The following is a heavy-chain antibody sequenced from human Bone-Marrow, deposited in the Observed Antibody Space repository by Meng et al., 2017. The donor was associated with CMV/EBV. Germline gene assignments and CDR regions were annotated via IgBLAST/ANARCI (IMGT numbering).Heavy chain of an antibody. D-gene: IGHD6-19*01. CDR1: EYTFASFD. CDR2: MNPNSGNT. CDR3: ATGVADFEY. Sequence: VRPVKPGGGVKRPVASVKVSWKTSEYTFASFDINSVRQAAGQGLEWMGWMNPNSGNTDYAQKFQGRVTMTRNISKSTAYMDLSSLRSEDTAVYYCATGVADFEYWGQGTLVTVSS. J-gene: IGHJ4*02. V-gene: IGHV1-8*01.